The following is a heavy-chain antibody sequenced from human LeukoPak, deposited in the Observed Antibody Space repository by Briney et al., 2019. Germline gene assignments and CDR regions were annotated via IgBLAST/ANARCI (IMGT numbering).Heavy chain of an antibody. CDR1: EFTFSDAW. CDR2: IKTKTEGGTT. CDR3: ARARKGHLVAGTGGYYFDY. D-gene: IGHD6-19*01. Sequence: GGSLRLSCAASEFTFSDAWMSWVRQAPGKGLEWVGRIKTKTEGGTTDYAAPVKGRFTISRDNAKNSLYLQMNSLRAEDTAAYYCARARKGHLVAGTGGYYFDYWGQGTLVTVSS. V-gene: IGHV3-15*01. J-gene: IGHJ4*02.